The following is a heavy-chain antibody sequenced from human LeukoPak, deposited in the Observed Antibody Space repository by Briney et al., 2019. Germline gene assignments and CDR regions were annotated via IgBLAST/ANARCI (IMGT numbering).Heavy chain of an antibody. V-gene: IGHV3-23*01. CDR2: ISGSAHKI. D-gene: IGHD5-18*01. Sequence: GGSLRPSCVASGITFSNYAVSWVRQAPEKGLDSVSVISGSAHKIRYADSVKGRFTISRDNSENIVYLQMNNLRVEDTAVYYCAGRPTGYSSGYIHWGQGTLVTVSS. CDR3: AGRPTGYSSGYIH. J-gene: IGHJ4*02. CDR1: GITFSNYA.